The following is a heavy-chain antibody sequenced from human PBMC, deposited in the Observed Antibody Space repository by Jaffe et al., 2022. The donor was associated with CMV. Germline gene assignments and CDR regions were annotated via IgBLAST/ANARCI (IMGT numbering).Heavy chain of an antibody. CDR1: GFTVSSNY. CDR2: IYSGGST. V-gene: IGHV3-66*01. CDR3: ARDLHIVDAQGDWFDP. Sequence: EVQLVESGGGLVQPGGSLRLSCAASGFTVSSNYMSWVRQAPGKGLEWVSVIYSGGSTYYADSVKGRFTISRDNSKNTLYLQMNSLRAEDTAVYYCARDLHIVDAQGDWFDPWGQGTLVTVSS. J-gene: IGHJ5*02. D-gene: IGHD2-15*01.